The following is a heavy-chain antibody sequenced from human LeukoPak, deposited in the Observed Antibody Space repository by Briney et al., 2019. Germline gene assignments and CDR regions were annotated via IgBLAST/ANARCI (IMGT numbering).Heavy chain of an antibody. Sequence: ASVKVSCKASGYTFSGYYMHWVRQAPGQGLEWMGWINPKSGGTNEAQKFHDRVTMTRDTSISTAYMELSRLRSDDTAVYYCARGNYYDSSGYYYWGQGTLVTVSS. J-gene: IGHJ4*02. V-gene: IGHV1-2*02. CDR1: GYTFSGYY. CDR3: ARGNYYDSSGYYY. D-gene: IGHD3-22*01. CDR2: INPKSGGT.